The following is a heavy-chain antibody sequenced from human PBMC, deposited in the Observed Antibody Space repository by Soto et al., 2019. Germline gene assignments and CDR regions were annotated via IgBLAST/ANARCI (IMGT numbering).Heavy chain of an antibody. Sequence: ASVKVSCKASGYTFTSYGISWVRQAPGQGLEWMGWISAYNGNTNYAQKLQGRVTMTTDTSTSTAYMELRSLRSDDTAVYYCARDHLDYSYMTTVTIALTVTEYYFDCWGQ. CDR1: GYTFTSYG. V-gene: IGHV1-18*01. J-gene: IGHJ4*02. CDR3: ARDHLDYSYMTTVTIALTVTEYYFDC. CDR2: ISAYNGNT. D-gene: IGHD4-17*01.